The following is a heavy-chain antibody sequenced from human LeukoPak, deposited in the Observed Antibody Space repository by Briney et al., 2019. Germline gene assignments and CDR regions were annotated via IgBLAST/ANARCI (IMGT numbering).Heavy chain of an antibody. CDR2: ISYDGSNK. CDR1: GFTFSSYG. D-gene: IGHD7-27*01. Sequence: PGGSLRLSCAASGFTFSSYGMHWVRQAPGKGLEWVAVISYDGSNKYYADSVKGRFTISRGNAKNSLYLQMNSLRAEDTAVYYCARPTLTGYYYYMDVWGKGTTVTVSS. V-gene: IGHV3-30*03. J-gene: IGHJ6*03. CDR3: ARPTLTGYYYYMDV.